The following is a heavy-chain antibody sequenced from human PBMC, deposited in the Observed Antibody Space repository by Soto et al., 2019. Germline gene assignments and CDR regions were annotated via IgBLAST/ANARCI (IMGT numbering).Heavy chain of an antibody. CDR3: ARERSGSRMAV. J-gene: IGHJ6*02. CDR2: INVGDGNT. CDR1: GYTFTSYT. V-gene: IGHV1-3*01. Sequence: ASVKVSCKASGYTFTSYTMHWVRQAPGQRLEWMGWINVGDGNTKYSQKFQGRVTITRDTSASTAYMELSSLRSEDTAVYYCARERSGSRMAVWGQGTTVTVSS. D-gene: IGHD3-10*01.